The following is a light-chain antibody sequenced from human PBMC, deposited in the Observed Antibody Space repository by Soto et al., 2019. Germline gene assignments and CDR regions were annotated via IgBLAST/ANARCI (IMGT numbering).Light chain of an antibody. J-gene: IGKJ1*01. V-gene: IGKV1-5*01. Sequence: DIQMTQSPSTLSASVGDRVTITCRASQSISSWLAWYQQKPGKAPKLLIYDASSLESGVPSRFSGSGSGTEFTLTISSLQPDDFATYYCQQYGYSPRTFGQGTKVDIK. CDR2: DAS. CDR3: QQYGYSPRT. CDR1: QSISSW.